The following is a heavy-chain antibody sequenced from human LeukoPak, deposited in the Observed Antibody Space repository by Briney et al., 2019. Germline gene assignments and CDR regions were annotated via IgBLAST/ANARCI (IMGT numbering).Heavy chain of an antibody. V-gene: IGHV3-30*02. D-gene: IGHD6-13*01. J-gene: IGHJ4*02. CDR2: IRYDGSDK. Sequence: GGSLRLSCAASGFTFSNYGMYWVRQAPGKGLEWVAFIRYDGSDKYYADSVKGRFTISRDNSKNTLYLRMNSLRAEDTAVYYCAKDYSSSWAALDFWGQGTLVTVSS. CDR1: GFTFSNYG. CDR3: AKDYSSSWAALDF.